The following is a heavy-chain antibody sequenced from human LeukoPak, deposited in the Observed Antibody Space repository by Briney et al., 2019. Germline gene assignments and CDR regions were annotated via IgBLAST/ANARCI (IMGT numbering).Heavy chain of an antibody. D-gene: IGHD3-9*01. J-gene: IGHJ3*02. CDR3: ARALRCFDWRDAFDI. CDR2: INPNSGGT. CDR1: GYTFTGYY. Sequence: ASVKVSCKASGYTFTGYYMHWVRQAPGQGLEWMGWINPNSGGTNYAQKFQGRVTMTRDTSISTAYMELSRLRSDDTAVYYCARALRCFDWRDAFDILGQGTMVTV. V-gene: IGHV1-2*02.